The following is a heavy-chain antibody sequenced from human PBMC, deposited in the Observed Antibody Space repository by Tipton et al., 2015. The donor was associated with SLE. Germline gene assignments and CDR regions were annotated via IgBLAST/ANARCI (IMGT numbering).Heavy chain of an antibody. V-gene: IGHV4-39*01. CDR2: INHSGST. CDR3: AIQPAGFDP. Sequence: TLSLTCTVSGGSISSGDYYWSWIRQPPGKGLEWIGEINHSGSTNYNPSLKSRVTISVDTSKNQFSLKLSSVTAADTAVYYCAIQPAGFDPWGQGTLVTVSS. J-gene: IGHJ5*02. CDR1: GGSISSGDYY. D-gene: IGHD1-14*01.